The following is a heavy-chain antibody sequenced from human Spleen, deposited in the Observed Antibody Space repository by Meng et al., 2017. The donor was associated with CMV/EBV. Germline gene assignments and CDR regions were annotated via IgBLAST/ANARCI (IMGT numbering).Heavy chain of an antibody. CDR1: GGSISSRSYY. Sequence: GGSISSRSYYWAWIRHSPGKGLEWIGSIYYSGNTYYNPSLESRVTISVDTSKNQFSLKLNSVTAADTAVYYCARDLNGLQSWRIFDYWGQGTLVTVSS. CDR3: ARDLNGLQSWRIFDY. V-gene: IGHV4-39*02. CDR2: IYYSGNT. D-gene: IGHD3-9*01. J-gene: IGHJ4*02.